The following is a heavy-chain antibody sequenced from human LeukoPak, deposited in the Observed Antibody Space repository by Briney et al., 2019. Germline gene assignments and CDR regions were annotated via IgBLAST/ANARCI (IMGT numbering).Heavy chain of an antibody. CDR3: AKEGYSSGWYGVDY. V-gene: IGHV3-74*01. CDR1: GFTFSSYW. J-gene: IGHJ4*02. CDR2: INSDGSST. D-gene: IGHD6-19*01. Sequence: PGGSLRLSCAASGFTFSSYWMHWVRQAPGKGLVWVSRINSDGSSTSYADSVKGRFTISRDNSKNTLYLQMNSLRAEDTAVYYCAKEGYSSGWYGVDYWGQGTLVTVSS.